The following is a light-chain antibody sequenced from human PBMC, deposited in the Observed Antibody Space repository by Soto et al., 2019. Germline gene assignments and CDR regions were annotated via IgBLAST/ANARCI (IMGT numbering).Light chain of an antibody. J-gene: IGLJ1*01. Sequence: QSVLTQPHSASGFPGQSVTISCTGTSSDVGYYDYVSWYQQHPGKAPKLVIYEVTKRPSGVPDRVSASKSGNTASLTVSGLRAEDEADYYCSSYAGSNNFVFGSGTKV. CDR1: SSDVGYYDY. CDR2: EVT. V-gene: IGLV2-8*01. CDR3: SSYAGSNNFV.